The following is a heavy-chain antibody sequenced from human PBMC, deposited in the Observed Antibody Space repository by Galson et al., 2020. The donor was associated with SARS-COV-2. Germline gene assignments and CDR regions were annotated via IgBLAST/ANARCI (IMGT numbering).Heavy chain of an antibody. CDR2: IWYDGSNK. CDR3: ATSLWVTAPFDY. J-gene: IGHJ4*02. D-gene: IGHD2-21*02. CDR1: GFTFSSYG. V-gene: IGHV3-33*01. Sequence: GGSLRLSCAASGFTFSSYGMHWVRQAPGKGLEWVAVIWYDGSNKYYEDSVKGRFTISRDNSKNTLYLQMNSLRAEDTAVYYCATSLWVTAPFDYWGQGTLVTVSS.